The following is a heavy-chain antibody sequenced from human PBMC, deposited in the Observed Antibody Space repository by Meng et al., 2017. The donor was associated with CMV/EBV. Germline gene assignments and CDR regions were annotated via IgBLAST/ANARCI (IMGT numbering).Heavy chain of an antibody. CDR2: INHSGST. V-gene: IGHV4-34*01. CDR1: GGSFSGYY. J-gene: IGHJ3*02. D-gene: IGHD3-10*01. CDR3: ARGRGWRAVYYYRGGSAPGDAFDI. Sequence: GSLRLSCAVYGGSFSGYYWSWIRQPPGKGLEWIGEINHSGSTNYNPSLKSRVTISVDTSKNQFSLKLSSVTAADTAVYYCARGRGWRAVYYYRGGSAPGDAFDIWGQGNPGHRLL.